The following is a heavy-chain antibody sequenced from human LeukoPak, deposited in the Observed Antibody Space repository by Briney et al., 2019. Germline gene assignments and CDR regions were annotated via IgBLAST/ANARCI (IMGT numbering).Heavy chain of an antibody. CDR2: IIPIFGTA. CDR1: GGTFSSYA. Sequence: VASVKVSCKASGGTFSSYAISWVRQAPGQGLEWMGGIIPIFGTANYAQKFQGRVTITADESTSTAYMELSSLRSEDTAVYYCFISPGSYSSSSALWGQGTLVTVSS. D-gene: IGHD6-6*01. CDR3: FISPGSYSSSSAL. J-gene: IGHJ4*02. V-gene: IGHV1-69*13.